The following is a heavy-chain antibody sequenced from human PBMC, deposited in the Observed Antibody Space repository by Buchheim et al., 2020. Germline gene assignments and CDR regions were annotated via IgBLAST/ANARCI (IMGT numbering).Heavy chain of an antibody. CDR1: GFTFSTYS. CDR3: ARGHSFDRSGYWGFDY. CDR2: SSSTSSRI. Sequence: EVQLVESGGGLVQPGGSLRLSCAASGFTFSTYSMNWVRQAPGKGLEWISYSSSTSSRIYYADSVKGRFTISRDNAENSLYLQMSGLRDEDTAVYYCARGHSFDRSGYWGFDYWGQGT. J-gene: IGHJ4*02. D-gene: IGHD3-22*01. V-gene: IGHV3-48*02.